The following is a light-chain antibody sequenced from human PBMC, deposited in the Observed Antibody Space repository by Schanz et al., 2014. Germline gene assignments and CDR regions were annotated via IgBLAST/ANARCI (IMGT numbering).Light chain of an antibody. CDR3: QQCYSTPYT. Sequence: DIVMTQSPDSLAVSLGERATIHCKSSQSVLYSSNNKNYLTWYQQKPGQPPKLLIYWASTRESGVPDRFSGSGSGTDFTLTISSLQAEDVAVYYCQQCYSTPYTFGQGTKLEIK. CDR2: WAS. J-gene: IGKJ2*01. CDR1: QSVLYSSNNKNY. V-gene: IGKV4-1*01.